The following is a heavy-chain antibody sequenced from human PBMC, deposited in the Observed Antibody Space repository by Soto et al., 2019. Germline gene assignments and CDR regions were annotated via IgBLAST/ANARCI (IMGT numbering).Heavy chain of an antibody. Sequence: SETLSLTCAVYGGSFSGYYWSWIRQPPGKGLEWIGEINHSGSTNYNPSLKSRVTISVDTSKNQFSLKLSSVTAADTAVYYCARGWIYDCSGYPNNDYGGQGTLVTVSS. CDR1: GGSFSGYY. V-gene: IGHV4-34*01. J-gene: IGHJ4*02. D-gene: IGHD3-22*01. CDR2: INHSGST. CDR3: ARGWIYDCSGYPNNDY.